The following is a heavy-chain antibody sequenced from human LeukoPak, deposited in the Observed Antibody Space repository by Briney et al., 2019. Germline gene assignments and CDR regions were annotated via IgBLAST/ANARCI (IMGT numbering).Heavy chain of an antibody. D-gene: IGHD3-3*01. Sequence: ASVKASCKASGYTFTSYYMHWVRQAPGQGLEWMGIINPSGASTSYAQKFQGRVTMTRDTSTSTVYMELSSLRSEDTAVYYCARSPPVGDFWSGYYWFDYWGQGTLVTVSS. CDR3: ARSPPVGDFWSGYYWFDY. V-gene: IGHV1-46*01. J-gene: IGHJ4*02. CDR1: GYTFTSYY. CDR2: INPSGAST.